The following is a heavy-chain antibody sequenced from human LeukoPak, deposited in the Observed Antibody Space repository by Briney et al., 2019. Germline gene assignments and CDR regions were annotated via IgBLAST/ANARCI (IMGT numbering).Heavy chain of an antibody. CDR2: YCFDGGNK. CDR3: AGAVEYYDYVWGSYPKSGWFDP. V-gene: IGHV3-33*01. J-gene: IGHJ5*02. CDR1: GFTFSSYG. Sequence: QTGGSLRLSCAASGFTFSSYGMHWVRQAPGKGLEGVAVYCFDGGNKYYADSVKGRFTISRDNSKNTLYLQMNSLRAEDTAVYYCAGAVEYYDYVWGSYPKSGWFDPWGQGTLVTVSS. D-gene: IGHD3-16*02.